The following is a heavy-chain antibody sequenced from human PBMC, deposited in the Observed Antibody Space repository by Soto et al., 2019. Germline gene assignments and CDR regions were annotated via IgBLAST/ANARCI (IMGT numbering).Heavy chain of an antibody. V-gene: IGHV1-46*01. CDR2: INPSGGST. CDR1: GYTFTSYY. D-gene: IGHD5-18*01. Sequence: ASVKVSCKASGYTFTSYYMHWVRQAPGHGLEWMGIINPSGGSTSYAQKFQGRVTMTRDTSTSTVYMELSSLRSEDTAVYYCARDPRVDTAMVGRGSYGMDVWGQGTTVTVSS. J-gene: IGHJ6*02. CDR3: ARDPRVDTAMVGRGSYGMDV.